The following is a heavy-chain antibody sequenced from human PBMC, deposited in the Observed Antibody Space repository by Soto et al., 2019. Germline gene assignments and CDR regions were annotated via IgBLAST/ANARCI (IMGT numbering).Heavy chain of an antibody. D-gene: IGHD3-10*01. Sequence: SETLSLTFAVYGGSFSGYYWSWISQPPGKGLEWIGEINHSGSTNYNPSLKSRVTISVDTSKNQFSLKLSSVTAADTAVYYCARGWFRNWFDPWGQGTLVTVSS. CDR1: GGSFSGYY. J-gene: IGHJ5*02. CDR2: INHSGST. V-gene: IGHV4-34*01. CDR3: ARGWFRNWFDP.